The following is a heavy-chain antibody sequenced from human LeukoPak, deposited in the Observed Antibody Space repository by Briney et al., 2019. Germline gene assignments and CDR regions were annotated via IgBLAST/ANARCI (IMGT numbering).Heavy chain of an antibody. D-gene: IGHD2-2*01. Sequence: ASVKVSCKSSGYTFIDYYIHWVRQAPGQGLEWMGRINPNSGATKYAQKFQGRVSMTRDTSINTAYMDLTNLRSDDTAIFYCARVKKLMPEFEFWGQGTLVTVSS. CDR2: INPNSGAT. J-gene: IGHJ4*02. V-gene: IGHV1-2*06. CDR1: GYTFIDYY. CDR3: ARVKKLMPEFEF.